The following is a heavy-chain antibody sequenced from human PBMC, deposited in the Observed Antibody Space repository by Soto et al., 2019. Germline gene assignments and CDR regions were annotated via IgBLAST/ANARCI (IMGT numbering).Heavy chain of an antibody. CDR2: ISYHGSDK. D-gene: IGHD4-17*01. CDR1: GFTFSNYG. V-gene: IGHV3-30*18. CDR3: AKDHLTTTVTTVGY. J-gene: IGHJ4*02. Sequence: QVQLVESGGGVVQPGRSLRLSCAASGFTFSNYGMHWVRQAPGKGLEWVAVISYHGSDKYYADSVKGRFTISRDNFKHTLYLQMDSLRAEDTAVYYCAKDHLTTTVTTVGYWGQGTLVNVSA.